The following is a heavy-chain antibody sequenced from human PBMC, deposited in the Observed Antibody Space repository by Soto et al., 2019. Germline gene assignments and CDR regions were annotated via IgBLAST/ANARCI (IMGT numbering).Heavy chain of an antibody. V-gene: IGHV3-30-3*01. CDR1: GFTFSSYA. CDR2: ISYDGSNK. Sequence: GSLRLSCAASGFTFSSYAMHWVRQAPGKGLEWVAVISYDGSNKYYADSVKGRFTISRDNSKNTLYLQMNSLRAEDTAVYYCARDLTIFGVVTTRKGMDVWGQGTTVTVSS. CDR3: ARDLTIFGVVTTRKGMDV. D-gene: IGHD3-3*01. J-gene: IGHJ6*02.